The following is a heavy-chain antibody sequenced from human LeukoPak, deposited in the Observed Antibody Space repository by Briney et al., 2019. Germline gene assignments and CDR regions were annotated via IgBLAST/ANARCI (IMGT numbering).Heavy chain of an antibody. D-gene: IGHD3-9*01. J-gene: IGHJ4*02. Sequence: ASVKVSCKASGGTFSSYAISWVRQAPGQGLEWMGRIIPILGRANYAQKVQGRVTITADKSTSTAYMELSSLRSEDTAVYYCARGRDYAIYYFAYWGQGTLVTVPS. CDR2: IIPILGRA. V-gene: IGHV1-69*04. CDR1: GGTFSSYA. CDR3: ARGRDYAIYYFAY.